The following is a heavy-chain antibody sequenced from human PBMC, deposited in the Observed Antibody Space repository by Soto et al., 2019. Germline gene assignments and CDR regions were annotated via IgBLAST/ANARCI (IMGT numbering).Heavy chain of an antibody. CDR1: GGSISSYY. J-gene: IGHJ4*02. CDR2: IYYIRST. Sequence: QVQLQESGPGLVKPSETLSLTCTVSGGSISSYYWSWIRQPPGKGLEWIGYIYYIRSTNYNPSLKGRVTISVDTSKNQFSLKLSSVTAADTAVYYCARTVTTGTDSPEDRLAFDYWGQGTLVTVSS. D-gene: IGHD4-17*01. V-gene: IGHV4-59*01. CDR3: ARTVTTGTDSPEDRLAFDY.